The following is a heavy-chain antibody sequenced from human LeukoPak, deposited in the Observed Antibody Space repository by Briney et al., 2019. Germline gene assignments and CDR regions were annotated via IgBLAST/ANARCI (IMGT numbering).Heavy chain of an antibody. CDR1: GITVSSNH. V-gene: IGHV3-66*01. Sequence: PGGSLRLSCAASGITVSSNHMSWVRQAPGKELEWVSLIYSGGGTYYADSVKGRFTISRDNAKNSLYLQMNSLRAEDTAVYYCARDGHTPRDYWGQGTLVTVSS. D-gene: IGHD2-2*02. CDR2: IYSGGGT. J-gene: IGHJ4*02. CDR3: ARDGHTPRDY.